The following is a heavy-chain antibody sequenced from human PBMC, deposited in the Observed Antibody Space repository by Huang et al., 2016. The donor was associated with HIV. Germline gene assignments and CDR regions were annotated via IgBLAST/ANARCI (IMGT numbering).Heavy chain of an antibody. CDR1: GGSFDDYF. CDR2: VHRSGRN. J-gene: IGHJ5*02. D-gene: IGHD6-19*01. V-gene: IGHV4-34*01. CDR3: VRGSSYTKRHWFDP. Sequence: QVQLQQWGAGLLKPSETLSLTCAIYGGSFDDYFWAWSRQPPGKGLEWIGEVHRSGRNNNDPSLESRVTMSADTSNNQFALKLTSVTAADTGLYFCVRGSSYTKRHWFDPWGQGTLVTVSS.